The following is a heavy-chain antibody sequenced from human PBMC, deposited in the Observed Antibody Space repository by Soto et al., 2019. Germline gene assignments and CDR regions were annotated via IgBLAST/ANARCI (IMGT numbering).Heavy chain of an antibody. V-gene: IGHV3-74*01. J-gene: IGHJ4*02. Sequence: GGSLRLSCEVSGLAFSTYCMHWIRQAPGKGLVWVARINFDGSTTTYADSVKGRFIISRDNAKNTLFVQMDSLRVDDTAVYYCVTGAPRRGSRLMAHWGQGTLVTVSS. CDR1: GLAFSTYC. CDR2: INFDGSTT. D-gene: IGHD1-26*01. CDR3: VTGAPRRGSRLMAH.